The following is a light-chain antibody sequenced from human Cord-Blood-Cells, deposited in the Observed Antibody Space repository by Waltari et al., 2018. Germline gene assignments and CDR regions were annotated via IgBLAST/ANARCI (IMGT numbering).Light chain of an antibody. J-gene: IGLJ1*01. CDR2: SNN. V-gene: IGLV1-44*01. Sequence: QSVLTQPPSASGTPGQRVTIYCSGSSSNIGRNPVNWYQQLPGTAPKRLIYSNNRRPSGVPYRFPGSKSGTSASLAISGLQSEDEADYYCAAWDDSLNGYVFGTGTKVTVL. CDR1: SSNIGRNP. CDR3: AAWDDSLNGYV.